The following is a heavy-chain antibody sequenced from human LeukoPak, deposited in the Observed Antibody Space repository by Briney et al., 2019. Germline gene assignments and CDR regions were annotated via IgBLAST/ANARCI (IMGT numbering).Heavy chain of an antibody. Sequence: PGGSLRLSCAASGFTFSSYWMSWVRQAPGEGLGWVANIKQDGSEKYYVDSVKGRFTSSRDNAKNSLYLQMNSLRAEDTAVYYCASPISGSYYSGLDYWGQGTLVTVSS. V-gene: IGHV3-7*01. D-gene: IGHD1-26*01. J-gene: IGHJ4*02. CDR1: GFTFSSYW. CDR2: IKQDGSEK. CDR3: ASPISGSYYSGLDY.